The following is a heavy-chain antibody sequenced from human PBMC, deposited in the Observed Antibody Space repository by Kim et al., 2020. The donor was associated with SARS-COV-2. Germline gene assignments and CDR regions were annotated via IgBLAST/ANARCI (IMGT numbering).Heavy chain of an antibody. CDR2: IKQDGSEK. CDR3: ASDYDYVWGSYRSGNYGMDV. J-gene: IGHJ6*02. CDR1: GFTFSSYW. D-gene: IGHD3-16*02. Sequence: GGSLRLSCAASGFTFSSYWMSWVRQAPGKGLEWVANIKQDGSEKYYVDSVKGRFTISRDNAKNSLYLQMNSLRAEDTAVYYCASDYDYVWGSYRSGNYGMDVSGQGTTVTVSS. V-gene: IGHV3-7*03.